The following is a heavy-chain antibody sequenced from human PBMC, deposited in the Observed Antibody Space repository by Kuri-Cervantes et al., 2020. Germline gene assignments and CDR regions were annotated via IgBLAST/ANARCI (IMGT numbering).Heavy chain of an antibody. CDR3: AKDNYDSSGYYYPY. J-gene: IGHJ4*02. V-gene: IGHV3-23*01. CDR2: IRSDGSTT. CDR1: GLTLSHYA. Sequence: GESLKISCAASGLTLSHYAMAWVRQAPGQGLEWVSRIRSDGSTTIYADSVKGRFTISRDNAKNTLYLQMNSLRAEDTAVYYCAKDNYDSSGYYYPYWGQGTLVTVSS. D-gene: IGHD3-22*01.